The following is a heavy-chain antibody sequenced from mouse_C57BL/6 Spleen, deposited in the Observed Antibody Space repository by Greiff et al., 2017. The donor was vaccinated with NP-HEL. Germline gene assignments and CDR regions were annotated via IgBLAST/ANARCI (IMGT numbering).Heavy chain of an antibody. Sequence: EVQGVESGGDLVKPGGSLKLSCAASGFTFSSYGMSWVRQTPDKRLEWVATISSGGSYTYYPDSVKGRFTISRDNAKNTLYLQMSSLKSEDTAMYYCARHDDYDGPAWFAYWDQGTLVTVSA. CDR3: ARHDDYDGPAWFAY. J-gene: IGHJ3*01. CDR1: GFTFSSYG. CDR2: ISSGGSYT. V-gene: IGHV5-6*01. D-gene: IGHD2-4*01.